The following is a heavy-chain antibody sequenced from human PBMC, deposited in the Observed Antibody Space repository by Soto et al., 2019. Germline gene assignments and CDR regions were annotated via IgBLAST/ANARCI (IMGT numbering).Heavy chain of an antibody. Sequence: ASVKISCKASGYTFTSYAMHWVRQAPGQRLEWMGWINGGNGNTKYSQKFQGRVTITRDTSASTAYMELSSLRSEDTAVYYCAREGYSSGWYYFDCWGQGTLVTVSS. CDR2: INGGNGNT. CDR3: AREGYSSGWYYFDC. J-gene: IGHJ4*02. V-gene: IGHV1-3*01. D-gene: IGHD6-19*01. CDR1: GYTFTSYA.